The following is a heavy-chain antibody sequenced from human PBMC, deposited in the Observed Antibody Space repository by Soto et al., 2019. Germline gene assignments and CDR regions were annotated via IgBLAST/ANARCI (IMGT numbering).Heavy chain of an antibody. Sequence: QLVEAGGGWIHPGGCLRLSSAVSGFTVSGNHMSWVRQAPGKGLEWVSAIYTGGTTYYADTVGARFIVARANSKHTRYLQVNSLGVDDTAGYYCASDLVTLGSGMDLWGQGTTVTVSS. CDR1: GFTVSGNH. CDR3: ASDLVTLGSGMDL. CDR2: IYTGGTT. V-gene: IGHV3-53*01. D-gene: IGHD2-21*02. J-gene: IGHJ6*02.